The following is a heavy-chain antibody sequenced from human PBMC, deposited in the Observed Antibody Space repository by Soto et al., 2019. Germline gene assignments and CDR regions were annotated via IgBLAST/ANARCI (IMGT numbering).Heavy chain of an antibody. CDR1: GGSLSSYY. CDR3: AREGERGYSTYFDY. V-gene: IGHV4-59*01. D-gene: IGHD5-12*01. J-gene: IGHJ4*02. CDR2: IYYSGST. Sequence: QVQLQESGPGLVKPSETLSLTCTVSGGSLSSYYWSWIRQPPGKGLEWIGYIYYSGSTNYNPSLKSRVTISVDTSKNQFSLKLSSVTAADTAVYYCAREGERGYSTYFDYWGQGTLVTVSS.